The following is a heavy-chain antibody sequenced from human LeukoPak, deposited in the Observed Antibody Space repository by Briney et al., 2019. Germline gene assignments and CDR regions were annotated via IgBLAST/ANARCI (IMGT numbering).Heavy chain of an antibody. CDR2: ISSSSSYI. CDR1: GFTFSSYE. D-gene: IGHD1-26*01. CDR3: AKATKWELLSGDAFDI. J-gene: IGHJ3*02. Sequence: GGSLRLSCAASGFTFSSYEMNWVRQAPGKGLEWVSSISSSSSYIYYADSVKGRFTISRDNAKNSLYLQMNSLRAEDMALYYCAKATKWELLSGDAFDIWGQGTMVTVSS. V-gene: IGHV3-21*04.